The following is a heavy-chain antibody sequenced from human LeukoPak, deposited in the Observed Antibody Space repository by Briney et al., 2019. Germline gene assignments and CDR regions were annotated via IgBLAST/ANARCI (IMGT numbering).Heavy chain of an antibody. D-gene: IGHD5-12*01. J-gene: IGHJ4*02. V-gene: IGHV4-61*01. CDR3: AREYSGFDY. CDR2: VYYSGST. CDR1: GDPISGYSDYTNYK. Sequence: SETLSLTCSVSGDPISGYSDYTNYKWAWIRQPPGKGLEWIGYVYYSGSTNYNPSLKSRVTISVDTSKNQFSVRLTSVTAADTAVCLCAREYSGFDYWGQGTLVTVSS.